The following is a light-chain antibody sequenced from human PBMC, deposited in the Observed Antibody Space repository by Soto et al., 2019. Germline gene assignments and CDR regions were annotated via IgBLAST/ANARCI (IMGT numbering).Light chain of an antibody. J-gene: IGLJ1*01. CDR3: GSYTTSSNYV. V-gene: IGLV2-8*01. Sequence: QSVLTQPPSASGSPGQSVTISCTGTSSDVGAYKFVSWYQQNPGKAPKLIIYDVTKRPTGVPDRFSGSKSGNTASLTVSGLQAEDEADYYCGSYTTSSNYVFGTGTKVTVL. CDR1: SSDVGAYKF. CDR2: DVT.